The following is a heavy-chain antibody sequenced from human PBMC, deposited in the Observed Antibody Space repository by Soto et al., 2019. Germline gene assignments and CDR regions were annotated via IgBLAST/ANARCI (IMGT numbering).Heavy chain of an antibody. CDR2: IYYSGST. D-gene: IGHD6-13*01. CDR3: PRDQGYRCLDY. Sequence: SETLSLTCTVSGGSISSGGYYCSWIRQHPGKGLEWIGYIYYSGSTYYNPSLKSRVTISVDTSKNQFSLKLSSVTAADTAVYYCPRDQGYRCLDYWGQGTLVTVS. V-gene: IGHV4-31*03. J-gene: IGHJ4*02. CDR1: GGSISSGGYY.